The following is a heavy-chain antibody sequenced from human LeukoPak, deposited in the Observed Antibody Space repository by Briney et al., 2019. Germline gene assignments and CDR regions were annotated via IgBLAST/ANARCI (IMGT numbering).Heavy chain of an antibody. CDR1: GGSFSGYY. D-gene: IGHD3-22*01. Sequence: SETLSLTCAVYGGSFSGYYWSWIRQPPGKGLEWIGEINHSGSTNYSPSLKSRVTISVDTSKNQFSLKLSSVTAADTAVYYCARLVVITDYYYYYGMDVWGQGTTVTVSS. J-gene: IGHJ6*02. CDR3: ARLVVITDYYYYYGMDV. CDR2: INHSGST. V-gene: IGHV4-34*01.